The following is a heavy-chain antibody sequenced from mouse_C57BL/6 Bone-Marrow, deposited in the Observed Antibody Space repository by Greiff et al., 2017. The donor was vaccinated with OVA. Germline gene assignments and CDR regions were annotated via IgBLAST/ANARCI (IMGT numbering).Heavy chain of an antibody. CDR3: ARWWLPY. D-gene: IGHD1-1*02. J-gene: IGHJ2*01. CDR1: GYPFTNYY. V-gene: IGHV1-26*01. CDR2: INPNNGGT. Sequence: EVQLQQSGPELVKPGPSVKISCKASGYPFTNYYMNWVRQTHGKGLEWIGIINPNNGGTSNNLKFKVKATLTVDKTSSKAYMELRSLTSEDAAVYYCARWWLPYWGQGTTLTVSS.